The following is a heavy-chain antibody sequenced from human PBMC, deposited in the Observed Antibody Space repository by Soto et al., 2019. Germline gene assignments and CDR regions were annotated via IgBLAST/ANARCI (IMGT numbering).Heavy chain of an antibody. V-gene: IGHV1-69*13. CDR3: ARVNGVMATIGPYFDY. CDR2: LIPLFGTA. D-gene: IGHD2-21*01. Sequence: AVQVSRKASRCTFSSYAISWVRQAPGQGLEWMGGLIPLFGTANYAQKLQGRATITADESTSTAYMDLSSLRSEDTDGYNCARVNGVMATIGPYFDYWGQGTLVTVSS. CDR1: RCTFSSYA. J-gene: IGHJ4*02.